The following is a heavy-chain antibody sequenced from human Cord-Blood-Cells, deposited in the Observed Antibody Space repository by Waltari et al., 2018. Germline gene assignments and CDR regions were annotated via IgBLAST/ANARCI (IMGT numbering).Heavy chain of an antibody. CDR3: ARGPARGWGSGSYYND. CDR1: RVPISSYY. CDR2: IYYSGST. D-gene: IGHD3-10*01. J-gene: IGHJ4*02. V-gene: IGHV4-59*01. Sequence: QVQLQESGPGLVKPSETLSLTCTVSRVPISSYYWSWIRQPPGKGLEWIGYIYYSGSTNYNPSLKSRVTISVDTSKNQFSLKLSSVTAADTAVYYCARGPARGWGSGSYYNDWGQGTLVTVSS.